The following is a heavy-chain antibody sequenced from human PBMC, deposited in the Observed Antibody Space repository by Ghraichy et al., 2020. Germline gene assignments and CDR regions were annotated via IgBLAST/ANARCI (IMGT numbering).Heavy chain of an antibody. V-gene: IGHV3-74*01. CDR1: GFTFRNYW. D-gene: IGHD2/OR15-2a*01. CDR3: TRQDTLGYST. J-gene: IGHJ4*02. CDR2: IDRDGTHT. Sequence: SCAASGFTFRNYWIHWVRQAPGKGLMWVSSIDRDGTHTNYADSVKGRLTISRDNAMNTVYLHMNSLGPEDTAVYFCTRQDTLGYSTWGQGTLVTVSS.